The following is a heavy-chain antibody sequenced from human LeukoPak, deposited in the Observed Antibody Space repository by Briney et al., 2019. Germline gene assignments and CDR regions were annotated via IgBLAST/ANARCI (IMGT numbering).Heavy chain of an antibody. J-gene: IGHJ6*02. Sequence: PGGSLRLSCAASGFTFSSYAMSWVRQAPGKGLEWVSAISGSGGSTYYADSVKGRFTISRDNSKNTLYLQMNSLRAEDTAVYYCAKDAEDIVVVVAATLGYYGMDAWGQGTTVTVSS. D-gene: IGHD2-15*01. CDR3: AKDAEDIVVVVAATLGYYGMDA. V-gene: IGHV3-23*01. CDR2: ISGSGGST. CDR1: GFTFSSYA.